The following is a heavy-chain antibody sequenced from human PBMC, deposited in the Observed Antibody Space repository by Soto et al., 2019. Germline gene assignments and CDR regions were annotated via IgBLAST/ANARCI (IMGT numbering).Heavy chain of an antibody. D-gene: IGHD3-3*01. CDR2: SRNKVKSYTT. J-gene: IGHJ4*02. CDR1: GFSFSDYY. Sequence: EEQLVESGGGLVQPGGSLTLSCAASGFSFSDYYMEWARQAPGKGLEWVARSRNKVKSYTTDYAASVKGRFTISRDLSKNSLYLEMNNLKTEDTAVYYCSKLEGGWGQGTLVTVSS. V-gene: IGHV3-72*01. CDR3: SKLEGG.